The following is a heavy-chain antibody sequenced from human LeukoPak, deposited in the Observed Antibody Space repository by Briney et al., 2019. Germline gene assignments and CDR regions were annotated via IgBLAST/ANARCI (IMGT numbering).Heavy chain of an antibody. Sequence: SETLSLTCTVSGGSISSSSYFWGWIRQPPGKGLEWIANVYHTGSTHYNPSLRSRVSMSVDTSKNQFSLTLSSVTAADTAVYYCARDISPPTAGSTGGFDPWGQGILVTVSS. CDR3: ARDISPPTAGSTGGFDP. CDR1: GGSISSSSYF. V-gene: IGHV4-39*07. J-gene: IGHJ5*02. D-gene: IGHD3-3*02. CDR2: VYHTGST.